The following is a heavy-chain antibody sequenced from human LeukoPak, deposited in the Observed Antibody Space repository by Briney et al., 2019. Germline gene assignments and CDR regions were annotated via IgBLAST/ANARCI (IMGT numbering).Heavy chain of an antibody. CDR1: GFTFSSYW. V-gene: IGHV3-7*01. D-gene: IGHD3-3*01. CDR2: IKQDGSEK. J-gene: IGHJ4*02. CDR3: ARELWTYYDFWSGYSDY. Sequence: GGSLRLSCAASGFTFSSYWMSWVRLAPGKGLEWVANIKQDGSEKYYVDSVKGRFTISRDNAKSSLYLHMNSLRAEDAAVYYCARELWTYYDFWSGYSDYWGQGILVTVSS.